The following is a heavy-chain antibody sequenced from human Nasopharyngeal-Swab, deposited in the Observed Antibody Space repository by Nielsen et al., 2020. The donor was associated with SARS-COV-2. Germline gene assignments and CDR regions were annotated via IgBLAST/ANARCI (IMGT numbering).Heavy chain of an antibody. V-gene: IGHV4-61*02. J-gene: IGHJ2*01. Sequence: SCTVSGGSISSGSHYWSWIRQPAGKGLEWIGRIYTSGSTNYNPSLKSRVTISVDTSKNQFSLKLSSVTAADTAVYYCARDSSGYWAWYFDLWGRGTLVTVSS. CDR2: IYTSGST. CDR3: ARDSSGYWAWYFDL. D-gene: IGHD3-22*01. CDR1: GGSISSGSHY.